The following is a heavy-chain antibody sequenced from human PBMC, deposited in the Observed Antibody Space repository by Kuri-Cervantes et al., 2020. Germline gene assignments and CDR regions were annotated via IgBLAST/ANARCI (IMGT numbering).Heavy chain of an antibody. Sequence: ASVKVSCKASGYIFISYDINWVRQATGQGLEWMGWMNPNSGNTDYAQKFQGRISMTTDTSTSTAYMELRSLRSDDTAVYYCARDLRHVSSGNFWGQGTLVTVSS. V-gene: IGHV1-8*02. J-gene: IGHJ4*02. D-gene: IGHD6-19*01. CDR2: MNPNSGNT. CDR1: GYIFISYD. CDR3: ARDLRHVSSGNF.